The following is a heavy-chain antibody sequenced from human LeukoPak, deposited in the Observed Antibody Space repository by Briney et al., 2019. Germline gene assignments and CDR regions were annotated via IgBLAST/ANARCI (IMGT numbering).Heavy chain of an antibody. D-gene: IGHD3-16*02. CDR1: GGSISSYY. V-gene: IGHV4-59*01. CDR2: IYYSGST. Sequence: PSETLSLTCTVSGGSISSYYWSWIRQPPGKGLEWIGYIYYSGSTNYNPSLKSRVTISVDTSKNQFSLKLSSVTAADTAVYYCARQAGSDDYVWGSYHYWGQGTLVTVSS. J-gene: IGHJ4*02. CDR3: ARQAGSDDYVWGSYHY.